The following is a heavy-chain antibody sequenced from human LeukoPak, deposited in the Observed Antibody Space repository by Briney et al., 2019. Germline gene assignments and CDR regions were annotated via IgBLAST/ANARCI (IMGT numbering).Heavy chain of an antibody. Sequence: ASVKVSCKASGYTFTGYYVHWVRQAPGQGLEWMGRINPNSGDTNYAQKFQGRVTMIRDTSISTAYMELSRLRSDDTAVYYCARDYCGGDCFPDYWGQGTLVTVSS. CDR1: GYTFTGYY. D-gene: IGHD2-21*02. J-gene: IGHJ4*02. V-gene: IGHV1-2*06. CDR2: INPNSGDT. CDR3: ARDYCGGDCFPDY.